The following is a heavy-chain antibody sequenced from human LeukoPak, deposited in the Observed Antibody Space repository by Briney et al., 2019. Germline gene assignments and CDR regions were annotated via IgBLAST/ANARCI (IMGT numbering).Heavy chain of an antibody. CDR2: IYYSGST. V-gene: IGHV4-39*07. Sequence: PSETLSLTCTVSGGSISSSSYYWGWIRQPPGKGLEWIGSIYYSGSTYYNPSLKSRVTISVDTSKNQFSLRLSSVTAADTAVYYCARWEGRKGRFDYWGQGTLVTVSS. J-gene: IGHJ4*02. CDR1: GGSISSSSYY. D-gene: IGHD1-26*01. CDR3: ARWEGRKGRFDY.